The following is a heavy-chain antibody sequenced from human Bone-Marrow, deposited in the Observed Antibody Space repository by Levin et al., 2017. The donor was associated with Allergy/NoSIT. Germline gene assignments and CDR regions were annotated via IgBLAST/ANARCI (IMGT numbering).Heavy chain of an antibody. CDR1: GFTFSSYG. V-gene: IGHV3-23*01. CDR2: ISGSGGST. D-gene: IGHD6-19*01. CDR3: AKERAVDSSGWYGTFDY. J-gene: IGHJ4*02. Sequence: GESLKISFAASGFTFSSYGMSWVRQAPGKGLEWVTAISGSGGSTYYADSVKGRSTIFRDNSKNMLYLQMNSLRVEDTAVYYCAKERAVDSSGWYGTFDYWGQGTLVTVSS.